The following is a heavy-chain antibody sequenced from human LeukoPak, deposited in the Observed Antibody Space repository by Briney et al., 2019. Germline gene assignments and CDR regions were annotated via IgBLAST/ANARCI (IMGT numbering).Heavy chain of an antibody. CDR1: GFSFSSYS. CDR2: ISGSGIK. V-gene: IGHV3-48*04. CDR3: ASGPLTYSSDWYEMGY. D-gene: IGHD6-19*01. Sequence: PGGSLRLSCAASGFSFSSYSMNWVRQAPGKGLEWVSYISGSGIKHYADSVKGRFTISRDNAKNSLYLQMNSLRAEDTAVYYCASGPLTYSSDWYEMGYWGQGTLVTVSS. J-gene: IGHJ4*02.